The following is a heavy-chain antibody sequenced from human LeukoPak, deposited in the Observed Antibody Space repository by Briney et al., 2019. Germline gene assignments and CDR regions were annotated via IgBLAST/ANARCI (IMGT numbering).Heavy chain of an antibody. D-gene: IGHD6-13*01. V-gene: IGHV1-46*01. CDR3: ALEGKRPYSSPPLY. J-gene: IGHJ4*02. CDR1: GYTFTSYY. CDR2: INPSGGST. Sequence: ASVKVSNEASGYTFTSYYMHWVRQAPGQGLEWMGIINPSGGSTSYAQKFQGRVTMARDTSTSTVYMELSSLRSEDTAVYYCALEGKRPYSSPPLYWGQGTLVTVSS.